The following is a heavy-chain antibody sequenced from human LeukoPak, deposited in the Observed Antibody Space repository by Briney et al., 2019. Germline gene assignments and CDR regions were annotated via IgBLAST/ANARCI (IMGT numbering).Heavy chain of an antibody. J-gene: IGHJ4*02. CDR2: INHSGST. V-gene: IGHV4-34*01. CDR1: GGSFSGYY. D-gene: IGHD3-3*01. Sequence: SETLSLTCAVYGGSFSGYYWSWIRQPPGKGLEGIGEINHSGSTNYNPSLKSRVTISVDTSKNQFSLRLSSVTAADTAVYYCARGPSLFGVADYWGQGTLVTVSS. CDR3: ARGPSLFGVADY.